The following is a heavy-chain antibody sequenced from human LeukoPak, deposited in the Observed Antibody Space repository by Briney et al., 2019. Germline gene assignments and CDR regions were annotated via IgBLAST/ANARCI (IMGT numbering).Heavy chain of an antibody. CDR3: ARFLSGDGYNLGY. Sequence: GGSPRLSCAASGFTFSSYSMNWVRQAPGKGLEWVSSISSSSSYIYYADSVKGRFTISRDNAKNSLYLQMNSLRAEDTAVYYCARFLSGDGYNLGYWGQGTLVTVSS. V-gene: IGHV3-21*01. CDR2: ISSSSSYI. CDR1: GFTFSSYS. J-gene: IGHJ4*02. D-gene: IGHD5-24*01.